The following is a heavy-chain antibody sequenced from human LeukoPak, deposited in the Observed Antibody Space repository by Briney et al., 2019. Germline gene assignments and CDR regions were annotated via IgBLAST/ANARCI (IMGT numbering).Heavy chain of an antibody. CDR3: ARVAYGDYYFDY. CDR1: GGSISSYY. D-gene: IGHD4-17*01. Sequence: TETLSLACTVSGGSISSYYWSWIRQPAGKGLEWIGRIYFTGSTNYNPSVKSRVTMSIDTSKNQFSLKLSSVTAADTAVYYRARVAYGDYYFDYWGQGTLVTVSS. V-gene: IGHV4-4*07. CDR2: IYFTGST. J-gene: IGHJ4*02.